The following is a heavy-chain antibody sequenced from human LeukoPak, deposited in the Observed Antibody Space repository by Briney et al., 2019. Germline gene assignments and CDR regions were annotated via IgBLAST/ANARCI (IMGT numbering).Heavy chain of an antibody. V-gene: IGHV4-31*03. Sequence: SETLSLTCTVSGGSVSSGGYYWSWIRQHPGKGLEWIGYIYYGGSTYYNPSLKSRVTISVDTSKNQFSLKLSSVTAADTAVYYCARCAPYYYDSSGYYYFDYWGQGTLVTVSS. CDR3: ARCAPYYYDSSGYYYFDY. CDR1: GGSVSSGGYY. J-gene: IGHJ4*02. CDR2: IYYGGST. D-gene: IGHD3-22*01.